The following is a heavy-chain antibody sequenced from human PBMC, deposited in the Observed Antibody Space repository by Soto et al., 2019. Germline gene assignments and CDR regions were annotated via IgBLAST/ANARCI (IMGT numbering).Heavy chain of an antibody. CDR1: GFTFRDYD. D-gene: IGHD6-6*01. V-gene: IGHV3-11*01. J-gene: IGHJ5*02. CDR3: ARKGPSAARPNH. CDR2: ISSSGTVT. Sequence: QVQLVESGGGLVRPGGSLRLSCAASGFTFRDYDMSWIRQAPGKGLEWVSCISSSGTVTYYADSVKGRFTISRDNAKVSLYVEMHSLRVEDTAVYDCARKGPSAARPNHWGQGTQVTVSS.